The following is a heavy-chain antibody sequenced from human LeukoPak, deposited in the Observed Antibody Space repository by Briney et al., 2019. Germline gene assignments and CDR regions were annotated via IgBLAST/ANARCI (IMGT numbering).Heavy chain of an antibody. CDR1: GGSINNYY. CDR3: ARGILGIAVAGSNSGGSLFDY. Sequence: SGTLSLTCTVSGGSINNYYWNWIRQPPGKGLEWIGYIYYSGSTNYNPSLKSRVTISVDTSKNQFSLKLSSVTAADTAVYYCARGILGIAVAGSNSGGSLFDYWGQGTLVTVSS. V-gene: IGHV4-59*01. D-gene: IGHD6-19*01. J-gene: IGHJ4*02. CDR2: IYYSGST.